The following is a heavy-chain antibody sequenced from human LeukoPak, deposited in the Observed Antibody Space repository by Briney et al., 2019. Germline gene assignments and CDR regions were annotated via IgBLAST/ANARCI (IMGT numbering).Heavy chain of an antibody. CDR3: ARVPNDAFDI. J-gene: IGHJ3*02. D-gene: IGHD4/OR15-4a*01. CDR1: GYTFTSYG. V-gene: IGHV1-2*02. CDR2: INPNSGGT. Sequence: GASVKVSCKASGYTFTSYGISWVRQAPGQGLEWMGWINPNSGGTNYAEQFQGRVTMTSDTSISTAYMELSRLTSDDTAVYYCARVPNDAFDIWGQGTMVTVSS.